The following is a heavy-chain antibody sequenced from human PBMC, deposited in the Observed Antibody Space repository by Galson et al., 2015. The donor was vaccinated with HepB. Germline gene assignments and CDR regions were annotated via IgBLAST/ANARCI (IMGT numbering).Heavy chain of an antibody. V-gene: IGHV5-51*01. D-gene: IGHD6-13*01. CDR3: ARRIAAAGSRFDI. CDR2: IYPGDSDT. CDR1: GYTFTSYW. Sequence: QSGAEVKKPGESLKISCKGSGYTFTSYWIGWVRQMPGKGLERMGIIYPGDSDTRYSPSFQGQVTISADKSISTAYLQWSSLKASDTAMYYCARRIAAAGSRFDIWGQGTMVTVSS. J-gene: IGHJ3*02.